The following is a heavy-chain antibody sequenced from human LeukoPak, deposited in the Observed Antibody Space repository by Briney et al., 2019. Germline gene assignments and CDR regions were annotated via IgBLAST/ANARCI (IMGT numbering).Heavy chain of an antibody. Sequence: ASVKVSCKVSGYTLTELSMHWVRQAPGKGLEWMGGFDPEDGETIYAQKFQGRVTMTEDTSTDTAYMELSSLRSEDTAVYYCARGRERFLEWLPTLYYYGMDVWGQGTTVTVSS. D-gene: IGHD3-3*01. V-gene: IGHV1-24*01. CDR1: GYTLTELS. CDR3: ARGRERFLEWLPTLYYYGMDV. CDR2: FDPEDGET. J-gene: IGHJ6*02.